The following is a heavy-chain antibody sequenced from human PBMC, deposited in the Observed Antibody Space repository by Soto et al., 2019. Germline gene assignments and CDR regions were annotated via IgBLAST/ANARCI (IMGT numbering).Heavy chain of an antibody. Sequence: EVQLLESGGGLVQPGGSLRLSCAASGFTFSSYAMSWVRQAPEKGLEWVSSISGSGGNAYYADSVKGRFSISRDNSKNTLRLQMNSLRADDTAVYYCAKDGASGSYPPYYYFGMDVWGQGTTVTVSS. CDR3: AKDGASGSYPPYYYFGMDV. D-gene: IGHD1-26*01. CDR2: ISGSGGNA. J-gene: IGHJ6*02. CDR1: GFTFSSYA. V-gene: IGHV3-23*01.